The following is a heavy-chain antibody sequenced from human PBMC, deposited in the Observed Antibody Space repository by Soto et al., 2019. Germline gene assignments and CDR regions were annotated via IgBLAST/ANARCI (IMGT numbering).Heavy chain of an antibody. V-gene: IGHV3-30*18. D-gene: IGHD3-9*01. CDR1: GFTFSSYG. CDR2: ISYDGSNK. CDR3: AKSYYDIWTGLVYYYGMDV. J-gene: IGHJ6*02. Sequence: PGGSLRLSCAASGFTFSSYGMHWVRQAPGKGLEWVAVISYDGSNKYYADSVKGRFTISRDNSKNTLYLQMNSLRAEDTAVYYCAKSYYDIWTGLVYYYGMDVWGQGTTVTVAS.